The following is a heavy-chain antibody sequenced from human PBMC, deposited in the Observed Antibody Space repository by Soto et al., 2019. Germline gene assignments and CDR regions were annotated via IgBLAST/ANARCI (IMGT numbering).Heavy chain of an antibody. CDR3: XXXXXXXXXXDX. CDR1: GFTFSTYA. Sequence: EVQLLESGGGLVQAGGSLRLSCAASGFTFSTYALSWVRQAPGKGLEWVSGLDSSGTDTYYGDFAKGRFTISRDNTNNMLYLXMNSXRXEXXAVYXXXXXXXXXXXXDXWGQGTLVTVSS. V-gene: IGHV3-23*02. CDR2: LDSSGTDT. J-gene: IGHJ4*02.